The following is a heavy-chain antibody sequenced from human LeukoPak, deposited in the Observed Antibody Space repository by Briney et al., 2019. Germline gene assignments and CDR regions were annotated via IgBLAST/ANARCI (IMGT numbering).Heavy chain of an antibody. D-gene: IGHD2-2*01. CDR3: ARDSRNIVVVPAAIGVYYFDY. V-gene: IGHV1-69*13. J-gene: IGHJ4*02. CDR1: GGTFSSYA. Sequence: ASVKVSCKASGGTFSSYAISWVRQAPGQGLEWMGGIIPIFGTANYAQKFQGRVTITADESTSTAYMELSSLRSEDTAVYYCARDSRNIVVVPAAIGVYYFDYGGQGTLVTVSS. CDR2: IIPIFGTA.